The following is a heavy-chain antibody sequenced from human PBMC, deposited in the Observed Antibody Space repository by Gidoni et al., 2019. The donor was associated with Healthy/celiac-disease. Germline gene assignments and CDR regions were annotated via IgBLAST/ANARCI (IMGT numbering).Heavy chain of an antibody. CDR2: ISGSGGST. V-gene: IGHV3-23*01. D-gene: IGHD6-19*01. J-gene: IGHJ4*02. Sequence: EVQMLESGGGLVQPGGSLRLSCAASGFTFSSYAMSWVRQAPGKGLEWVSAISGSGGSTYYADSVKGRFTISRDNSKNTLYLQMNSLRAEDTAVYYCAKDRGDSSGWYDYWGQGTLVTVSS. CDR1: GFTFSSYA. CDR3: AKDRGDSSGWYDY.